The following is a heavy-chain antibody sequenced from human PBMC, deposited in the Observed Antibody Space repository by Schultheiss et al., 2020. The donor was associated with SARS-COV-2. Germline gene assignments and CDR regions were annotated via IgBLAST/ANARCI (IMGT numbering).Heavy chain of an antibody. CDR2: IYYSGST. D-gene: IGHD4-17*01. J-gene: IGHJ3*02. Sequence: SETLSLTCAVYGGSFSGYYWSWIRQPPGKGLEWIGYIYYSGSTYYNPSLKTRVTISVDTSKNQFSLKLSSVTAADTAVYYCASLPSPDYGVPFDIWGQGTMVTVSS. V-gene: IGHV4-59*08. CDR3: ASLPSPDYGVPFDI. CDR1: GGSFSGYY.